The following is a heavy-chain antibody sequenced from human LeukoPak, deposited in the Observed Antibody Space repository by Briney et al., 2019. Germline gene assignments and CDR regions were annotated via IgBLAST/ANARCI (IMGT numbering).Heavy chain of an antibody. D-gene: IGHD4-23*01. CDR3: ARHYYGGSGAFDI. CDR2: IYYSGTT. J-gene: IGHJ3*02. V-gene: IGHV4-59*08. CDR1: GGSISSYY. Sequence: SETLSLTCTVSGGSISSYYWSWMRQPPGKGLEWIGYIYYSGTTYYNPSLKSRVTMSVDTSKNQFSLKLSSVTAADTAIYYCARHYYGGSGAFDIWGQGTMVTVS.